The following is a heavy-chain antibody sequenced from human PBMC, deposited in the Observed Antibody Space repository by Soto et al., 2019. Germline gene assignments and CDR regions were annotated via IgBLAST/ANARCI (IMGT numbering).Heavy chain of an antibody. CDR1: GFTFSNHF. J-gene: IGHJ4*02. V-gene: IGHV3-72*01. CDR2: IQNKAHNYIT. D-gene: IGHD2-21*01. CDR3: ACIRATCGY. Sequence: PGGSLRLSCAASGFTFSNHFMDWVRQAPGKGLEWVGRIQNKAHNYITQYGASMEGRASISRDDSTNSLYLQVNRLKTEDTAVYFCACIRATCGYWGPGTLVTVSS.